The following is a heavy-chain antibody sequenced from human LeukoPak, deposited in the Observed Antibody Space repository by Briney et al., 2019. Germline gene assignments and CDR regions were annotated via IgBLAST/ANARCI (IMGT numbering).Heavy chain of an antibody. CDR1: GYTFTGYY. CDR3: ARERGTYYYGSGSYCFDY. D-gene: IGHD3-10*01. J-gene: IGHJ4*02. V-gene: IGHV1-2*02. CDR2: INPNSGGT. Sequence: ASVKVSCKASGYTFTGYYMHWVRQAPGQGLELMGWINPNSGGTNYAQKFQGRITMTRDTSITTAYMELSRLRSDDTAVYYCARERGTYYYGSGSYCFDYWGQGTLVTVSS.